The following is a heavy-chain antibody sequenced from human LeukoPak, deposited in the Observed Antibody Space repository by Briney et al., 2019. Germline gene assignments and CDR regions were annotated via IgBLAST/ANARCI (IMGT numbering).Heavy chain of an antibody. Sequence: PSETLSLTCAVSGGSISSSNWRSWVRQPPGKGLEWIGEIYHSGSTNYNPSLKSRATISVDKSKNQFSLKLSSVTAADTAVYYCARFPNTFYYDSSGYYSTNYFDYWGQGTLVTVSS. V-gene: IGHV4-4*02. CDR1: GGSISSSNW. D-gene: IGHD3-22*01. CDR2: IYHSGST. J-gene: IGHJ4*02. CDR3: ARFPNTFYYDSSGYYSTNYFDY.